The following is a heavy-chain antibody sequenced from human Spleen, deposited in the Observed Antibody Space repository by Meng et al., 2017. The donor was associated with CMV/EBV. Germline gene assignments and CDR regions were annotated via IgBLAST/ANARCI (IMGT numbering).Heavy chain of an antibody. J-gene: IGHJ4*02. Sequence: SGFSFNSYGIHWVRQAPGKGLEWVAFIRYDGNNEYYGDSVKGRFTISRDNSKSTLWLQMNSLKPEDTALYYCVKDQGAYRSCPHDCWGQGTLVTVSS. CDR2: IRYDGNNE. CDR3: VKDQGAYRSCPHDC. D-gene: IGHD5-12*01. V-gene: IGHV3-30*02. CDR1: GFSFNSYG.